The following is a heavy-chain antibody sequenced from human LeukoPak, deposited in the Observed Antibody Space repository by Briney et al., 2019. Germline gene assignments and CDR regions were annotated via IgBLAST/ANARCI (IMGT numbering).Heavy chain of an antibody. D-gene: IGHD6-13*01. J-gene: IGHJ5*02. CDR1: GYTFTGYY. Sequence: ASVKVSCKASGYTFTGYYMHWVRQAPGQGLEWLGWMNTNSGGTNYAQKFQGRVTMTRATSISTAYMELSRLRSDDTAVYCCARVVRGAAAGNNWFYPWGQGTLVTVSS. V-gene: IGHV1-2*02. CDR2: MNTNSGGT. CDR3: ARVVRGAAAGNNWFYP.